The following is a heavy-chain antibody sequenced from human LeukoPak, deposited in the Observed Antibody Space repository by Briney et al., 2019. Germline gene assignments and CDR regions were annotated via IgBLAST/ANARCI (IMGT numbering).Heavy chain of an antibody. CDR2: IIPILGIA. CDR3: ARVKGVGWYFNY. V-gene: IGHV1-69*02. Sequence: SVKLSCKASGCTFSSYTFSWMRQPPGPGLEWMGRIIPILGIANYAQKFQGRVMITADKSTSTAYMELSSLRSEDTAGYYCARVKGVGWYFNYWGQGTLVTVSS. CDR1: GCTFSSYT. D-gene: IGHD2-8*01. J-gene: IGHJ4*02.